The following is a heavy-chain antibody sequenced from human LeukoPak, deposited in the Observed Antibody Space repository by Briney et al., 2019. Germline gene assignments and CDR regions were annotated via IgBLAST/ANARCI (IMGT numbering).Heavy chain of an antibody. CDR2: TIPIFGTA. Sequence: SSVKVSCKASGGTFSSYAISWVRQAPGQGLEWMGRTIPIFGTANYAQKFQGRVTITTDESTSTAYMELSSLRSEDTAVYYCARTPPLRYFDWLGYWGQGTLVTVSS. J-gene: IGHJ4*02. CDR1: GGTFSSYA. CDR3: ARTPPLRYFDWLGY. D-gene: IGHD3-9*01. V-gene: IGHV1-69*05.